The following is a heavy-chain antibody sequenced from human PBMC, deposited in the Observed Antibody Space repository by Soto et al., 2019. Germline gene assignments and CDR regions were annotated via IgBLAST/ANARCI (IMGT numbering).Heavy chain of an antibody. V-gene: IGHV1-69*13. CDR2: IIPIFGTA. D-gene: IGHD2-2*01. CDR3: ARGDCSSTSCYRGYYYYGMDV. Sequence: ASVKVSCKASGGTFSSYAISWVRQAPGQGLEWMGGIIPIFGTANYAQKFQGGVTITADESTSTAYMELSSLRSEDTAVYYCARGDCSSTSCYRGYYYYGMDVWGQGTTVTVSS. J-gene: IGHJ6*02. CDR1: GGTFSSYA.